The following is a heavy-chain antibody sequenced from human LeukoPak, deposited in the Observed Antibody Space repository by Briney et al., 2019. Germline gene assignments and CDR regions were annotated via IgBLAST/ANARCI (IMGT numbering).Heavy chain of an antibody. CDR2: IYYSGST. J-gene: IGHJ4*02. CDR1: GGSISSSSYY. Sequence: KTSETLSLTCTVSGGSISSSSYYWGWIRQPPGKGLEWIGGIYYSGSTYYNPSLKSRVTISVNTSKNQFSLKLSSVTAADTAVYYCARQPLYSGSYPPADYWGQGTLVTVSS. V-gene: IGHV4-39*01. D-gene: IGHD1-26*01. CDR3: ARQPLYSGSYPPADY.